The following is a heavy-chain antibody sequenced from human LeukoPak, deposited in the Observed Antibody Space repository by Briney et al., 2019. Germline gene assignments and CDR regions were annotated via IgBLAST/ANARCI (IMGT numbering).Heavy chain of an antibody. CDR2: FDPEDIET. V-gene: IGHV1-24*01. Sequence: GASVKVSCKVSGYTLTELAIHWVRQAPGQGLEWMGGFDPEDIETIYAQTFQGRLTMTEDKSTDTAYMEMSSLRSEDAAVYYCATWSGSYYYFWGQGTLVTVSS. CDR1: GYTLTELA. D-gene: IGHD3-10*01. J-gene: IGHJ4*02. CDR3: ATWSGSYYYF.